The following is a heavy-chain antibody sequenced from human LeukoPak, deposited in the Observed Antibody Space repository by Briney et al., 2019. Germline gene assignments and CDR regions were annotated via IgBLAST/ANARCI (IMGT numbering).Heavy chain of an antibody. J-gene: IGHJ2*01. CDR1: GGSISSYY. CDR3: ARDRDEGFDL. CDR2: IYYSGST. Sequence: SETLSLTCTVSGGSISSYYWSWIRQPPGKGLEWIGYIYYSGSTNYNPSLKSRVAISVDTSKNQFSLKLSSVTAADTAVYYCARDRDEGFDLWGRGTLVTVSS. V-gene: IGHV4-59*01.